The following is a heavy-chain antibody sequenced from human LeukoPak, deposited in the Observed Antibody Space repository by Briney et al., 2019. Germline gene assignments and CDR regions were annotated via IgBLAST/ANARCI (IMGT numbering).Heavy chain of an antibody. CDR2: ITPIFGTA. D-gene: IGHD3-22*01. CDR1: GGTFSSYA. J-gene: IGHJ4*02. V-gene: IGHV1-69*06. Sequence: SVKVSCKASGGTFSSYAISWVRQAPGQGLEWMGGITPIFGTANYAQKFQGRVTITADKSTSTAYMELSSLRSEDTAVYYCARTKYYYDSSGYYSLIDYWGQGTLVTVSS. CDR3: ARTKYYYDSSGYYSLIDY.